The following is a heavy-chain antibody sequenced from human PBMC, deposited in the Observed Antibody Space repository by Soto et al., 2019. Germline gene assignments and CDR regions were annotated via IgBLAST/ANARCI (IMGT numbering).Heavy chain of an antibody. J-gene: IGHJ4*02. CDR1: GFTFSSYG. V-gene: IGHV3-33*01. CDR3: ARDQYCSGGSCYSALGY. D-gene: IGHD2-15*01. CDR2: IWYDGSNK. Sequence: GGSLRLSCAASGFTFSSYGMHWVRQAPGKGLEWVAVIWYDGSNKYYADSVKGRFTISRDNSKNTLYLQMNSLRAEDTAVYYCARDQYCSGGSCYSALGYWGQGTLVTVSS.